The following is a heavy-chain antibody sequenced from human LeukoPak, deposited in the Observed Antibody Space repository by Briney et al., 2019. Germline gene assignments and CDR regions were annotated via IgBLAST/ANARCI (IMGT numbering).Heavy chain of an antibody. J-gene: IGHJ6*03. V-gene: IGHV1-8*03. CDR1: GYTFTSYD. D-gene: IGHD2-2*01. CDR2: MNPKGGKT. Sequence: ASVKVSCKASGYTFTSYDINWVRQATGKGLEWMGWMNPKGGKTGYAQKFQGRVTITRNTSIDTAYMELSSLRSEDTAVYYCARGPKRPGSIVVGPADRSLSYYYTYVWGKGTTLTVPS. CDR3: ARGPKRPGSIVVGPADRSLSYYYTYV.